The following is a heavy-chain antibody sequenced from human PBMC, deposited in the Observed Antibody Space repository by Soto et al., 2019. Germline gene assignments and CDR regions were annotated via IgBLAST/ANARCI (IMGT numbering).Heavy chain of an antibody. CDR2: IKQDGSEK. CDR1: GFTFSSYW. CDR3: ARDLSRLITPYDAFDI. Sequence: GGSLRLSCAASGFTFSSYWMSWVRQAPGKGLEWVANIKQDGSEKYYVDSVKGRFTISRDNAKNSLYLQMNSLRAEDTAVYYCARDLSRLITPYDAFDIWGQGTMVTVSS. V-gene: IGHV3-7*01. D-gene: IGHD3-3*01. J-gene: IGHJ3*02.